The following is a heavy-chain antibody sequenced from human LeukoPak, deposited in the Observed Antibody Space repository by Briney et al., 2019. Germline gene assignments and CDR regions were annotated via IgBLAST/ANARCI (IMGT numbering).Heavy chain of an antibody. V-gene: IGHV3-9*03. CDR2: ISWNSGSI. J-gene: IGHJ4*02. Sequence: PGGSLRLSCAATGFTFDDHGMHWVRQAPGKGLEWVSGISWNSGSIGYADSVQGRFPISRDNAKSTLYLQMNSLRAEDMALYYCTRASGYSSGSIDYWGQGTLVTVSS. D-gene: IGHD5-18*01. CDR3: TRASGYSSGSIDY. CDR1: GFTFDDHG.